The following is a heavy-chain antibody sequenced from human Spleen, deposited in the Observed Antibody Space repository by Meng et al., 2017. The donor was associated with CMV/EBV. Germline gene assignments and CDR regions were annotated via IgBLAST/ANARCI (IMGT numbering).Heavy chain of an antibody. J-gene: IGHJ3*02. D-gene: IGHD2-2*01. CDR1: GYNLNDQW. CDR3: ARSPSLYCSSSFCHGFDI. Sequence: GESLKISCEGSGYNLNDQWIAWVRQMPGKGLEWMGIIYPGDSDTRYSSSFQGQVTISVDKSISTAYLQWNSLKASDTATYYCARSPSLYCSSSFCHGFDIWGQGTRVTVSS. CDR2: IYPGDSDT. V-gene: IGHV5-51*01.